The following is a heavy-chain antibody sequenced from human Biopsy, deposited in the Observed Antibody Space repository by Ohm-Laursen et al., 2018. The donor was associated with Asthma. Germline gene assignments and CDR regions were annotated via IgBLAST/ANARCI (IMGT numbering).Heavy chain of an antibody. CDR3: AIAVSSSSYWYFDL. D-gene: IGHD6-6*01. J-gene: IGHJ2*01. CDR1: GDAMSTSGSY. Sequence: SDTLSLTCIVSGDAMSTSGSYWGWIRQSPGKGLEWIGSIYYSGRTYYNPSLESRVTISADTSKNHFSLKVTSVTAADTAVYYCAIAVSSSSYWYFDLWGRGDLVTVSS. CDR2: IYYSGRT. V-gene: IGHV4-39*02.